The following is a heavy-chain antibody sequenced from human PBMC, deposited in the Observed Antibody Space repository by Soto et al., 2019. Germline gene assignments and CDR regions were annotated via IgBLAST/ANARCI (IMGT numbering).Heavy chain of an antibody. V-gene: IGHV3-7*01. Sequence: EVQLVESGGGLVQPGGSLRLSCAASGFIFSDYWMAWVRQAPGKGLEWVANIKGDGSRKYYRESAQGRITISRDNAKNSLFLQMNRLRVEDTVVYYWVSFEAMGSWGQGTLVTVSS. CDR1: GFIFSDYW. CDR2: IKGDGSRK. J-gene: IGHJ5*02. CDR3: VSFEAMGS.